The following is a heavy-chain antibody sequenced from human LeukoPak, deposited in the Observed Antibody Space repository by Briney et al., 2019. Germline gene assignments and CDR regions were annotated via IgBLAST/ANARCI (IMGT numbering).Heavy chain of an antibody. CDR2: ISNDGNSK. CDR1: GFDFSSSH. J-gene: IGHJ4*02. V-gene: IGHV3-30*04. Sequence: GGSLRLSCAASGFDFSSSHMHWVRQAPGKGLEWVSGISNDGNSKYYGDSAQGRFSISRDNAKNTLYLQVNSLRAEDTAVYYCAREGYSTGRAAALDYWGQGTLVTVSS. D-gene: IGHD2-8*02. CDR3: AREGYSTGRAAALDY.